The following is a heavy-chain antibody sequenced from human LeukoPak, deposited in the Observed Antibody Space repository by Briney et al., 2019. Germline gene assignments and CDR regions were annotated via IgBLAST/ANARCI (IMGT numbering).Heavy chain of an antibody. CDR2: FDPEDGET. D-gene: IGHD2-15*01. V-gene: IGHV1-24*01. Sequence: ASVKVSCKVSGYTLTELSMHWARQAPGKGLEWMGGFDPEDGETIYAQKFQGRVTMTEDTSTDTAYMELSSLRSEDTAVYYCATGVVVVAATIWGAFDIWGQGTMVTVSS. CDR3: ATGVVVVAATIWGAFDI. CDR1: GYTLTELS. J-gene: IGHJ3*02.